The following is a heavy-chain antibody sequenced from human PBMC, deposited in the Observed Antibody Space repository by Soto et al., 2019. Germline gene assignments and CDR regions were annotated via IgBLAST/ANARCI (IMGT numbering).Heavy chain of an antibody. CDR1: GFTFSGSA. J-gene: IGHJ4*02. V-gene: IGHV3-73*02. Sequence: EVQLVESGGGLVQPGGSLTLSCAASGFTFSGSAIHWVRQASGKGPEWVGRIRSKANIYATAYAESAKGRFTISRDDSNNTAFLQMSSLKPEDTAVYYCARLAVKYGSDLTDYWGQGTLVTVSS. CDR3: ARLAVKYGSDLTDY. CDR2: IRSKANIYAT. D-gene: IGHD6-19*01.